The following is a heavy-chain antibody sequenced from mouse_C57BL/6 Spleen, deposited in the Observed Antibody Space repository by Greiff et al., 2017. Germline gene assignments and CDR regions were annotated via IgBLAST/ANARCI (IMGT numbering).Heavy chain of an antibody. V-gene: IGHV1-82*01. CDR1: GSAFSSSW. D-gene: IGHD2-3*01. J-gene: IGHJ4*01. Sequence: QVQLQQSGPELVKPGASVKISCKASGSAFSSSWMNWVKQRPGKGLEWIGRIYPGDGDTNYNGKFKGKATLTADKSSSTAYMQLSSLTSEDSAVYFCARDDGYYVGMDYWGQGTSVTVSS. CDR2: IYPGDGDT. CDR3: ARDDGYYVGMDY.